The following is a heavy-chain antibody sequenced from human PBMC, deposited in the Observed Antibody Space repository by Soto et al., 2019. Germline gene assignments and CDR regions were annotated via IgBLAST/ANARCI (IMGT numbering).Heavy chain of an antibody. CDR1: GFPLSSYG. V-gene: IGHV3-33*01. J-gene: IGHJ4*02. CDR2: IWYDGSNK. Sequence: GGSLRLSCAASGFPLSSYGMHWVRQAPGKGLEWVAVIWYDGSNKYYADSVKGRFTISRDNSKNTLYLQMNSLRAEDTAVYYCARDRVELELLFDYWGQGTLVTVSS. D-gene: IGHD1-7*01. CDR3: ARDRVELELLFDY.